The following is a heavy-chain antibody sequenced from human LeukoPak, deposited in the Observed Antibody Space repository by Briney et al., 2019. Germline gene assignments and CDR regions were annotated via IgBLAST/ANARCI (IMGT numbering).Heavy chain of an antibody. V-gene: IGHV1-2*02. CDR3: ARSSPRTLSRGGKYNWFDP. D-gene: IGHD4-23*01. CDR1: GYTFTGYY. J-gene: IGHJ5*02. CDR2: INPNSGGT. Sequence: SVKVSCKASGYTFTGYYMHWVRQAPGQGLEWMGWINPNSGGTNYAQKFQGRVTMTRDTSISTAYMELSRLRSDDTAVYYCARSSPRTLSRGGKYNWFDPWGQGTLVTVSS.